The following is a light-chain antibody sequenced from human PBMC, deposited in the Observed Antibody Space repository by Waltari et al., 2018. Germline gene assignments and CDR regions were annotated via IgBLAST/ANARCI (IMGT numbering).Light chain of an antibody. V-gene: IGKV3-20*01. J-gene: IGKJ1*01. CDR1: QSVSSSY. Sequence: EIVLPQSPGTLSLAPGERATLPCRARQSVSSSYLAWYQQKPGQAPRLLIYGASSRATGIPDRFSGSGSGTDFTLTISRLEPEDFAVYYCQQYGSSPETFGQGTKVEIK. CDR2: GAS. CDR3: QQYGSSPET.